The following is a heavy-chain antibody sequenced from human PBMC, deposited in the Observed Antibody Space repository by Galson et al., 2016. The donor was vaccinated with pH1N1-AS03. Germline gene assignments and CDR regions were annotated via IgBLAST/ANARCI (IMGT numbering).Heavy chain of an antibody. CDR1: GFTFSNAW. CDR2: IKSKSDGGTT. V-gene: IGHV3-15*01. J-gene: IGHJ6*02. CDR3: STDETFYYYYGMDV. Sequence: SLRLSCAASGFTFSNAWMTWVRQAPGKGLEWVGRIKSKSDGGTTDYAAPVKARFTISRDDSKNTLYLQMNSLKTEHTAVYYCSTDETFYYYYGMDVWGRGTTVTVSS.